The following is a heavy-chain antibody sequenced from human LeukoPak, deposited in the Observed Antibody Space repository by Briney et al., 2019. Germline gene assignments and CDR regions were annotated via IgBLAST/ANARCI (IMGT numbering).Heavy chain of an antibody. V-gene: IGHV4-34*01. D-gene: IGHD1-26*01. J-gene: IGHJ4*02. CDR1: GGPFSGYY. Sequence: SETLSLTCAVYGGPFSGYYWSWIRQPPGKGLEWIGEINHSGSTNYNPSLKSRVTISVDKSKNQFSLQLSSVTAADTAVYYCARAISGSSLFDYWGQGTLVTVSS. CDR2: INHSGST. CDR3: ARAISGSSLFDY.